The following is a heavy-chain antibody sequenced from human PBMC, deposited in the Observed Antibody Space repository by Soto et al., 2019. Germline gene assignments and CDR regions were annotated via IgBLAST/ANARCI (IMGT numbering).Heavy chain of an antibody. Sequence: PGGSLRLSCAASGFTLSDYAISWVRQGPGKGLERASGISGVGSSTYYPDSVKGRFTISRDNSKNTVYLQMNNLTADDTAVYYCAKQRGGSRWYRDFDLWGQEALVTVSS. CDR2: ISGVGSST. V-gene: IGHV3-23*01. CDR3: AKQRGGSRWYRDFDL. J-gene: IGHJ4*02. CDR1: GFTLSDYA. D-gene: IGHD6-13*01.